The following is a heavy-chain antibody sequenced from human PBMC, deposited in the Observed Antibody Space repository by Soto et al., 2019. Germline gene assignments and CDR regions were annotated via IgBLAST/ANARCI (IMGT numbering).Heavy chain of an antibody. J-gene: IGHJ5*02. CDR3: ATAYIVATNHVGFWFDP. CDR2: FDPEDGET. Sequence: ASVKVSCKVSGYTLTELSMHWVRQAPGKGFEWMGGFDPEDGETIYAQRFQGRVTMTEDTSTDTAYMELSSLRSEDTAVYYCATAYIVATNHVGFWFDPWGQGTLVTVSS. CDR1: GYTLTELS. D-gene: IGHD5-12*01. V-gene: IGHV1-24*01.